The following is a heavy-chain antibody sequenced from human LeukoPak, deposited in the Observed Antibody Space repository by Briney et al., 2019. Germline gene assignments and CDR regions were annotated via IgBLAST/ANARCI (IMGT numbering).Heavy chain of an antibody. CDR1: GGTFSSYA. CDR3: ARARSPSSGYLLRDHNWFDP. V-gene: IGHV1-69*05. CDR2: IIPIFGTA. J-gene: IGHJ5*02. Sequence: SVKVSCKASGGTFSSYAINWVRQAPGQGLEWMGGIIPIFGTANYAQKLQGRVTITTDESTSTAYMELSSLRSEDTAVYYCARARSPSSGYLLRDHNWFDPWGQGTLVTVSS. D-gene: IGHD3-22*01.